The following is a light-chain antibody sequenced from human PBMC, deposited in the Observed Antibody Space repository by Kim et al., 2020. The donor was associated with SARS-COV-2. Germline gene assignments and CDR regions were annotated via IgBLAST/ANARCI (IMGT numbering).Light chain of an antibody. J-gene: IGKJ5*01. CDR3: QQYNIWPPVT. Sequence: ETVMTQSPASLSVSPGERATLSCRASQSVDNNLAWYQQKPGQTPRVIIYGASTRATGIPARFSGGGSGTEFTLSITSLQSVDFAVYYCQQYNIWPPVTFGQGTRREIK. CDR1: QSVDNN. V-gene: IGKV3-15*01. CDR2: GAS.